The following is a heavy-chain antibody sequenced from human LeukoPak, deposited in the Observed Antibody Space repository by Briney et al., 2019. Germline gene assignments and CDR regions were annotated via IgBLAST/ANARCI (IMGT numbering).Heavy chain of an antibody. CDR1: GYIFTSYW. Sequence: GGSLQISSDGAGYIFTSYWIGWGRPLPGKGLEWMGIIYPGDSNTRYSPSFQGQVTISADKSISTAYLQWSSLNASDTAMYYCARREGAMVDYWGQGTVVTVSS. V-gene: IGHV5-51*01. J-gene: IGHJ4*02. CDR3: ARREGAMVDY. CDR2: IYPGDSNT. D-gene: IGHD5-18*01.